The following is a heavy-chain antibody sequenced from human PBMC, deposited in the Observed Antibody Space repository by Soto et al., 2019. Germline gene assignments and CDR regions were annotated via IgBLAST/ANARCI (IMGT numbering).Heavy chain of an antibody. Sequence: GASVKVSCKASGYTFTSYGISWVRQAPGQGLEWMGWISAYNGNTNYAQKLQGRVTMTTDTPTSTAYMELRSLRSDDTAVYYCARRREILTGYSLGYWGQGTLVTVSS. CDR2: ISAYNGNT. D-gene: IGHD3-9*01. J-gene: IGHJ4*02. CDR1: GYTFTSYG. V-gene: IGHV1-18*01. CDR3: ARRREILTGYSLGY.